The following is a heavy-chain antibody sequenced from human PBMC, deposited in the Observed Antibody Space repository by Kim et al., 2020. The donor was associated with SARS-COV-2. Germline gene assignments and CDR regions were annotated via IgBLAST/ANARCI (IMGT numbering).Heavy chain of an antibody. CDR3: ARDSAPVRGDAFDI. J-gene: IGHJ3*02. Sequence: GGSLRLSCAASGFTFSSYSMNWVRQAPGKGLEWVSYISSSSSTIYYADSVKGRFTISRDNAKNSLYLQMNSLRDEDTAVYYCARDSAPVRGDAFDIWGQGTMVTVSS. V-gene: IGHV3-48*02. CDR2: ISSSSSTI. D-gene: IGHD3-10*02. CDR1: GFTFSSYS.